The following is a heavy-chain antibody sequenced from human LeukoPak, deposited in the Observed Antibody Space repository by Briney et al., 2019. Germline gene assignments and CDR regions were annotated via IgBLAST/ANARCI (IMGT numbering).Heavy chain of an antibody. Sequence: KPSETLSLTCTVSGGSISSYYWSWIRQPPGKGLEWIGYIYYSGSTNYNPSLKSRVTISVDTSKNQFSLKLSSVTAADTAVYYRARVDSGSYCLDYWGQGTLVTVSS. V-gene: IGHV4-59*01. J-gene: IGHJ4*02. CDR1: GGSISSYY. CDR3: ARVDSGSYCLDY. D-gene: IGHD1-26*01. CDR2: IYYSGST.